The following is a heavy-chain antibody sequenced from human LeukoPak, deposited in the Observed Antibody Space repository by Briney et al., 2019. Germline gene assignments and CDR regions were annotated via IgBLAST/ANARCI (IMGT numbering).Heavy chain of an antibody. V-gene: IGHV3-48*01. Sequence: GSLRLSCAASGFTFRNYGMSWVRQAPGKGLEWVSSINNNSDNTYYADSVKGRFTISRDNAKNSLYLQMNSLRAEDTAVYYCARWGDYDCWGQGTLVTVSS. CDR3: ARWGDYDC. CDR1: GFTFRNYG. J-gene: IGHJ4*02. D-gene: IGHD2-21*01. CDR2: INNNSDNT.